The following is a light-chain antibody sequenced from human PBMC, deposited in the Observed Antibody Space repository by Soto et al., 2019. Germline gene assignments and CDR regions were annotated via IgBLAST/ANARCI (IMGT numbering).Light chain of an antibody. V-gene: IGLV2-14*01. CDR2: DVS. Sequence: QSALTQPASVSGSPGQSITISCTGTSSDVGGYIYVSWYQQHPGKAPKLMICDVSNRPSGVSNRFSGSKSGNTASLTISGLQAEDEADYYCVSYTTSTSYVFGTGTKLTVL. CDR1: SSDVGGYIY. CDR3: VSYTTSTSYV. J-gene: IGLJ1*01.